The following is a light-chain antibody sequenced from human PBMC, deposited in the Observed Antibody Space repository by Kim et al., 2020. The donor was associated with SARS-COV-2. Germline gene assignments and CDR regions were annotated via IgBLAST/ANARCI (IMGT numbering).Light chain of an antibody. CDR2: INFDGSH. J-gene: IGLJ3*02. CDR1: RGFSTYA. CDR3: QTWDTGIRV. V-gene: IGLV4-69*01. Sequence: QLVLTQSPSASASLGASVKFTCTLSRGFSTYAIAWHQQRPEKGPRFLMKINFDGSHTRGDGIPDRFSGSSSGTERYLTISSLQSEDEADYYCQTWDTGIRVFGGGTKLTVL.